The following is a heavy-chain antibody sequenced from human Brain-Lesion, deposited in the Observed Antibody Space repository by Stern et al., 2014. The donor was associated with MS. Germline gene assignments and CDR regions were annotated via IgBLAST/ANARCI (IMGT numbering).Heavy chain of an antibody. Sequence: QLQLQESGPGLVKPSETLSLTCTVAGGSVSSTSYAWAWIRPPPGKGLEWIGTIYYSGTTYYSPSPTSPLTLSLATPNTQFSLHLGSGTAADTAVYYCAGEEDIRYCSGGSCTGNWFDPWGQGTLVTVSS. CDR3: AGEEDIRYCSGGSCTGNWFDP. CDR2: IYYSGTT. CDR1: GGSVSSTSYA. V-gene: IGHV4-39*01. J-gene: IGHJ5*02. D-gene: IGHD2-15*01.